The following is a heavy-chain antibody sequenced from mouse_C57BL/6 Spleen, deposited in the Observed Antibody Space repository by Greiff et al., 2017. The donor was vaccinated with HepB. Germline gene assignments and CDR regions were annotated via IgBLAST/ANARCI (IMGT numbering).Heavy chain of an antibody. V-gene: IGHV1-64*01. CDR1: GYTFTSYW. CDR3: ARKGMGYYPAWFAY. J-gene: IGHJ3*01. CDR2: IHPNSGST. D-gene: IGHD2-3*01. Sequence: QVQLQQPGAELVKPGASVKLSCKASGYTFTSYWMHWVKQRPGQGLEWIGMIHPNSGSTNYNEKFKSKATLTVDKSSSTAYMQLSSLTSEDSAVYDCARKGMGYYPAWFAYWGQGTLVTVSA.